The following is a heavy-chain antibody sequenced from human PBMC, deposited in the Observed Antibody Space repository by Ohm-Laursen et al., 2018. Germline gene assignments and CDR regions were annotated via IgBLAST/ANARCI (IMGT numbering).Heavy chain of an antibody. J-gene: IGHJ4*02. Sequence: SLRLSCAASGFAFNTYAMHWVRQAPGKGLEWVAVISYDGSNKYYADSVKGRFTISRDNSKNTLYLQMNSLRAEDTAVYYCAKDISPVQPDYFDYWGQGTLVTVSS. CDR1: GFAFNTYA. V-gene: IGHV3-33*05. D-gene: IGHD1-1*01. CDR2: ISYDGSNK. CDR3: AKDISPVQPDYFDY.